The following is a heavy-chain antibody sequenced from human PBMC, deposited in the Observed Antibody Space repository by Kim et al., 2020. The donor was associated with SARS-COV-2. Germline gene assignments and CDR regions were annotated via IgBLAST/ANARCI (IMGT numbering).Heavy chain of an antibody. CDR3: AKGVGGSGSLPSDP. V-gene: IGHV3-33*03. Sequence: GSVKGRFTISRDKCKSTLYLQLSSWRDEDTAVYYCAKGVGGSGSLPSDPWGQGSLVTVSS. J-gene: IGHJ5*02. D-gene: IGHD3-10*01.